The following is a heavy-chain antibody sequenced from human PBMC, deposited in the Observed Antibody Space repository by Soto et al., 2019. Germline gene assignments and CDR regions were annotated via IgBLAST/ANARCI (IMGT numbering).Heavy chain of an antibody. CDR1: GFTFSSYA. J-gene: IGHJ4*02. CDR2: ISYDGSNK. V-gene: IGHV3-30-3*01. CDR3: ARDQLAAARRGGGDY. D-gene: IGHD6-6*01. Sequence: QVQLVESGGGVVQPGRSLRLSCAASGFTFSSYAMHWVRQAPGKGLEWVAVISYDGSNKYYADSVKGRFTISRDNSKNTLYLQMNSLRAEDTAVYYCARDQLAAARRGGGDYWGQGTLVTVSS.